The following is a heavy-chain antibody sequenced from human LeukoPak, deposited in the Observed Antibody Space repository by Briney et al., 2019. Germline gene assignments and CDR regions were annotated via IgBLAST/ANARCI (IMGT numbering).Heavy chain of an antibody. V-gene: IGHV4-39*01. Sequence: SETLSLICTVSVGSISGSNYYWGWIRQPPGRGLEWIGSIYYSGSTYYNPSLKSRVTISVDTSKRQFSLELRSVTAADTAVYYCARHASMTTVAFDYWGQGTLGTVSS. J-gene: IGHJ4*02. CDR1: VGSISGSNYY. CDR2: IYYSGST. D-gene: IGHD4-23*01. CDR3: ARHASMTTVAFDY.